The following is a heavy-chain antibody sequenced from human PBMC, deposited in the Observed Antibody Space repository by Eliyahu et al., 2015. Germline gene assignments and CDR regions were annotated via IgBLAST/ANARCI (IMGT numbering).Heavy chain of an antibody. CDR1: GGSFSGYY. V-gene: IGHV4-34*12. J-gene: IGHJ4*02. CDR2: IIHSGYT. Sequence: QVQLQQWGAGLLKPSETLSLTCAVHGGSFSGYYWTWIRQSPGKGLEWIGEIIHSGYTNYNPSLKSRLTISVDTSKKQFSLKVRSVTAADTAVYYCARYGEFGRYYFDFWGQGTLVTVSS. D-gene: IGHD3/OR15-3a*01. CDR3: ARYGEFGRYYFDF.